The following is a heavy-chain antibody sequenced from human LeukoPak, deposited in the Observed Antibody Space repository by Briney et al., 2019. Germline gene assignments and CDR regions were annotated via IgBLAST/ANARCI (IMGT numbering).Heavy chain of an antibody. CDR2: IYHSGST. CDR3: ATGSGGYGGNYFDY. V-gene: IGHV4-30-2*01. CDR1: GGSISSGGYS. J-gene: IGHJ4*02. D-gene: IGHD5-12*01. Sequence: SETLSLTCAVSGGSISSGGYSWSWIRQPPGKGLEWIGYIYHSGSTYYNPSLKSRVTISVDRSKNQFSLKLSSVTAADTAVYYCATGSGGYGGNYFDYWGQGTLVTVSS.